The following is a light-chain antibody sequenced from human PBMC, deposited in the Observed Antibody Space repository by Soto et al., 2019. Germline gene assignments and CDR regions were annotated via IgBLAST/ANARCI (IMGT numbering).Light chain of an antibody. V-gene: IGKV3-15*01. CDR3: QHYGAAPIT. Sequence: EIVVTQSPATLSVSPGERATPSCRASQSVNTNFAWYQQKPGQAPRLLIYGASTRATGIPARFSGSGSGTEFTLTISRLEPEDFALYYCQHYGAAPITFGQGTRLEIK. J-gene: IGKJ5*01. CDR2: GAS. CDR1: QSVNTN.